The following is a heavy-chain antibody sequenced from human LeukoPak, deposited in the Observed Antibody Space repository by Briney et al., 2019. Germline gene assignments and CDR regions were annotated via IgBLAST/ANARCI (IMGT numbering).Heavy chain of an antibody. CDR3: ARVHYYDSSGYPLDY. Sequence: PSETLSLTCAVYGGSFSGYYWSWIRQPPGKGLEWIGEINHSGSTNYNPSLKSRVTISVDTSKNQFSLKLSSVTAADPAVYYCARVHYYDSSGYPLDYWGQGTLVTVSS. V-gene: IGHV4-34*01. J-gene: IGHJ4*02. CDR1: GGSFSGYY. D-gene: IGHD3-22*01. CDR2: INHSGST.